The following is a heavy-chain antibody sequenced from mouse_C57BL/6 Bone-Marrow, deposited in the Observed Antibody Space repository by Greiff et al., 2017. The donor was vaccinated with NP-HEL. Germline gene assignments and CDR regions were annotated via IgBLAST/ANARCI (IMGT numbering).Heavy chain of an antibody. J-gene: IGHJ3*01. V-gene: IGHV1-54*01. D-gene: IGHD1-1*01. CDR3: AREEVNYYGSCYGFAY. CDR2: INPGSGCT. Sequence: QVQLQQSGAELVRPGTSVKVSCKASGYAFTNYLIEWVKQRPGQGLEWIGVINPGSGCTNYNEKFKGKATLTADKSSSTAYMQLSSLTSEDSAVYFCAREEVNYYGSCYGFAYWGQGTLVTVSA. CDR1: GYAFTNYL.